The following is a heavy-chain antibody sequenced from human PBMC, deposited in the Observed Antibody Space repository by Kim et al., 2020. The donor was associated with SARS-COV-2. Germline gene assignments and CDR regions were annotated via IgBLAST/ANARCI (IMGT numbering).Heavy chain of an antibody. CDR2: IIPILGIA. CDR3: ARDCYCGGDCYPRQSLMGGAFDI. CDR1: GGTFSSYA. D-gene: IGHD2-21*01. V-gene: IGHV1-69*04. Sequence: SVKVSCKASGGTFSSYAISWVRQAPGQGLEWMGRIIPILGIANYAQKFQGRVTITADKSTSTAYMELSSLRSEDTAVYYCARDCYCGGDCYPRQSLMGGAFDIWGQGTMVTVSS. J-gene: IGHJ3*02.